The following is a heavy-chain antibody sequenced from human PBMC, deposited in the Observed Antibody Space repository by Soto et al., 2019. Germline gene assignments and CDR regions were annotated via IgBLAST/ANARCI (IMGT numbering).Heavy chain of an antibody. CDR2: ISYDGSNK. CDR3: ARDRGYSYGFYYGMDV. CDR1: GFTFSSYA. J-gene: IGHJ6*02. D-gene: IGHD5-18*01. Sequence: GGSLRLSCAASGFTFSSYAMHWVRQAPGKGLEWVAVISYDGSNKYYADSVKGRFTISRDNSKNTLYLQMNSLRAEDTAVYYCARDRGYSYGFYYGMDVWGQGTTVTVS. V-gene: IGHV3-30-3*01.